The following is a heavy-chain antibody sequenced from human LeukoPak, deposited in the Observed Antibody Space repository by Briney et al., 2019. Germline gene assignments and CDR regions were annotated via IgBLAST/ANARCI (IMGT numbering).Heavy chain of an antibody. CDR1: GFTFSSYS. CDR3: ARDRHSSGYSYYFDY. D-gene: IGHD3-22*01. CDR2: ISSSSSYI. Sequence: PGGSLRLSCAASGFTFSSYSMNWVRQAPGKGLEWVSSISSSSSYIYYADSVKGRFTISRDNAKNSLYLQMNSLRAEDTAVYYCARDRHSSGYSYYFDYWGQGTLVTVSS. V-gene: IGHV3-21*01. J-gene: IGHJ4*02.